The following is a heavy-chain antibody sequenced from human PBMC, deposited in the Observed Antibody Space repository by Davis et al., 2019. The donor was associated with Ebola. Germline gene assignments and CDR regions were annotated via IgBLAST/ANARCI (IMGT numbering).Heavy chain of an antibody. D-gene: IGHD3-3*01. CDR2: IIPIFGTA. Sequence: SVKVSCKASGGTFSSYAISWVRQAPGQGLDWMGGIIPIFGTANYAQKFQGRVTITADESTSTAYMELSSLRSEDTAVYYCERGGTIFGVVYLYYYYGMDVWGQGTTVTVSS. J-gene: IGHJ6*02. CDR1: GGTFSSYA. V-gene: IGHV1-69*13. CDR3: ERGGTIFGVVYLYYYYGMDV.